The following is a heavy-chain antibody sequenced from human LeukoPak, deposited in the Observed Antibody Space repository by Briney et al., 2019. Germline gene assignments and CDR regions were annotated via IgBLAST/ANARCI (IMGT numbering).Heavy chain of an antibody. J-gene: IGHJ4*02. Sequence: PGGSLRLSCAVSGITLSNYGMSWVRQAPGKGLEWVAGISGSGDVTTYAESVRGRFTLSRDNSKNTLYLQMHSLRAEDTAVYFCAKRGVVIRVILVAFHKEAYYFDSWGQGALVTVSS. CDR3: AKRGVVIRVILVAFHKEAYYFDS. V-gene: IGHV3-23*01. CDR1: GITLSNYG. CDR2: ISGSGDVT. D-gene: IGHD3-22*01.